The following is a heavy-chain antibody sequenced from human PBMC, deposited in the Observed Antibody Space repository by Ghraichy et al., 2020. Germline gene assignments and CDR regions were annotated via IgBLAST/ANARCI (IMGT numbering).Heavy chain of an antibody. CDR2: IYYTGST. V-gene: IGHV4-59*01. J-gene: IGHJ5*02. CDR3: ASSGIRASAFDP. D-gene: IGHD1-14*01. Sequence: SETLSLTCSVFGVSMTSYYWNWIRQPPGKGLEWIGYIYYTGSTSYSSSLESRVTMSVDTSKNQFSLKLTSVTAADTAGYYCASSGIRASAFDPWGQGTLVTVSS. CDR1: GVSMTSYY.